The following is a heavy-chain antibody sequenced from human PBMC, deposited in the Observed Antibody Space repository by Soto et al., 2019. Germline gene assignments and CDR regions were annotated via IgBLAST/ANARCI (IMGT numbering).Heavy chain of an antibody. V-gene: IGHV1-46*01. CDR1: GYTFTSYY. CDR3: ARDRQMATIKYYYYGMDV. Sequence: GASVKVSCKASGYTFTSYYMHWVRQAPGQGLEWMGIINPSGGSTSHAQKFQGRVTMTRDTSTSTVYMELSSLRSEDTAVYYCARDRQMATIKYYYYGMDVWGQGTTVTVSS. D-gene: IGHD5-12*01. J-gene: IGHJ6*02. CDR2: INPSGGST.